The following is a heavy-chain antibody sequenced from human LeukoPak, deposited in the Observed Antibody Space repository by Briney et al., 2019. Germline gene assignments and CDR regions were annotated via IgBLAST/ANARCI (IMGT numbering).Heavy chain of an antibody. CDR1: GFTFDEYV. Sequence: GGSLRLSCAASGFTFDEYVMHWVRQAPGQGLEWVSLINGNGDDSYYADSVKGRFTISRDNAKNSLYLQMNSLRADDMALYYCARAPITTGTEYYFDFWGQGTLVTVSS. CDR2: INGNGDDS. V-gene: IGHV3-43*02. CDR3: ARAPITTGTEYYFDF. J-gene: IGHJ4*02. D-gene: IGHD1-1*01.